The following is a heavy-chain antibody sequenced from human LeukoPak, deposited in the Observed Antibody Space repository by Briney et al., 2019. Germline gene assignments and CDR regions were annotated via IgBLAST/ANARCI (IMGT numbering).Heavy chain of an antibody. Sequence: GGSLRLSCAASGCTFSDYYMSWIRQAPGKELEWVSYISSSGSTIYYADSVKGRFTISRDNAKNSLYLQMNRLRAEDTAVYYCARAEGYSSPPLPYGMALWRQGTTVTVSS. J-gene: IGHJ6*02. CDR1: GCTFSDYY. CDR3: ARAEGYSSPPLPYGMAL. CDR2: ISSSGSTI. D-gene: IGHD6-13*01. V-gene: IGHV3-11*01.